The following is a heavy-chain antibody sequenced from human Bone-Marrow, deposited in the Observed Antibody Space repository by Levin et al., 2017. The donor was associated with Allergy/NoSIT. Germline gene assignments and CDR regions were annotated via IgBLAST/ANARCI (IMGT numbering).Heavy chain of an antibody. D-gene: IGHD2-8*02. CDR2: ISSSGSDM. Sequence: GESLKISCTVSGFTFSIYSINWVRQAPGKGLEWVSSISSSGSDMYYVDSVKGRFTISRDNAKNSLTLQMNSLRAEDTAVYYCARGIIGDVRVAHKEAFDVWGQGTMVTVSS. CDR1: GFTFSIYS. J-gene: IGHJ3*01. CDR3: ARGIIGDVRVAHKEAFDV. V-gene: IGHV3-21*01.